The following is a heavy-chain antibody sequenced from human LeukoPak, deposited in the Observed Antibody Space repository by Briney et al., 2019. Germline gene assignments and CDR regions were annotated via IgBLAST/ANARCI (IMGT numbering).Heavy chain of an antibody. CDR3: ARDPYSSGWYKDAFDI. D-gene: IGHD6-19*01. CDR1: GFTFSSYS. J-gene: IGHJ3*02. V-gene: IGHV3-21*01. Sequence: GGSLRLSCAASGFTFSSYSMNWVRQAPGKGLEWVSSISGGSSYINYADSVKGRFTISRDNAQNSLFLQLNSLRAEDTAVYYCARDPYSSGWYKDAFDIWGQGTMVTVSS. CDR2: ISGGSSYI.